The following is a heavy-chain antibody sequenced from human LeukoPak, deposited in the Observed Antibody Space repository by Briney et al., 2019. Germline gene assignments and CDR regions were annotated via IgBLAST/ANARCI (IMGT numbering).Heavy chain of an antibody. D-gene: IGHD4/OR15-4a*01. CDR3: AREDRRVLPEYTGGEFDY. CDR1: GYTFTSYG. V-gene: IGHV1-18*01. CDR2: ISVYNGNT. Sequence: GASVKVSCKASGYTFTSYGISWVRQAPGQGLEWMGWISVYNGNTNYAQKFQGRVTITADESTSTAYMELSSLRSEDTAVYYCAREDRRVLPEYTGGEFDYWGQGTLVTVSS. J-gene: IGHJ4*02.